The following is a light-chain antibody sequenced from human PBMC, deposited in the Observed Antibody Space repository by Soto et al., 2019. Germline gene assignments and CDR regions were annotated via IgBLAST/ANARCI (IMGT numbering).Light chain of an antibody. CDR2: DAS. CDR1: HSINNW. V-gene: IGKV1-5*01. CDR3: QQYSSYSGT. Sequence: QMTQSPSTLSSPVRARVXRNGRASHSINNWLAWYQQKPGKAPKLLIHDASSLESGVPSRFSGTGSGTEFTLTISSLQPDDFATYYCQQYSSYSGTFGQGAKVDI. J-gene: IGKJ1*01.